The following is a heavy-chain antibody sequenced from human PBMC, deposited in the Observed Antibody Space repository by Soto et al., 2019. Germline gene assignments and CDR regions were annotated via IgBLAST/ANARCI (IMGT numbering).Heavy chain of an antibody. CDR2: IGGTESSA. V-gene: IGHV3-23*01. J-gene: IGHJ6*02. CDR1: GFTFTTHI. Sequence: PGESLKISCAASGFTFTTHIMRWVRQAPGKGLDWVSSIGGTESSATYAASVKGRFTISRDNSKDTLYLQMSSLRAEDTAIYYCVRAISGPDFHAMDVWGQGTTVTVSS. D-gene: IGHD3-10*01. CDR3: VRAISGPDFHAMDV.